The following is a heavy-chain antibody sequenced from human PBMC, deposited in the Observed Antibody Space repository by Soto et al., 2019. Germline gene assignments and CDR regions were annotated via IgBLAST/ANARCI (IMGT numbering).Heavy chain of an antibody. CDR1: GGTFSSYA. V-gene: IGHV1-69*13. CDR2: IIPIFGTA. CDR3: ASRPPAYGSGSYFHYYYGMDV. D-gene: IGHD3-10*01. Sequence: SVKVSCKASGGTFSSYAISWVRQAPGQGLEWMGGIIPIFGTANYAQKFQGRVTITADESTSTAYMELSSLRSEDTAVYYCASRPPAYGSGSYFHYYYGMDVWGQGTTVTVSS. J-gene: IGHJ6*02.